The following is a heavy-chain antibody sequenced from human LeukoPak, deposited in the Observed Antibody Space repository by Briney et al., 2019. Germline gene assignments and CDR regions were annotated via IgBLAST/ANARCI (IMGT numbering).Heavy chain of an antibody. J-gene: IGHJ4*02. CDR1: GYTFTSYY. D-gene: IGHD3-16*01. CDR2: INPSGGST. Sequence: ASVKVSCKASGYTFTSYYMHWVRQAPGQGLEWMGIINPSGGSTSYAQKFQGRVTMTRDMSTSTVYMELSSLRSEDTAVYYCAKGSGPNAFDIWGQGTLVTVSS. V-gene: IGHV1-46*01. CDR3: AKGSGPNAFDI.